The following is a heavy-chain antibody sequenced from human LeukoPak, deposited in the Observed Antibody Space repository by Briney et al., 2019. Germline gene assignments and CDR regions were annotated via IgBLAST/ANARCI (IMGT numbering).Heavy chain of an antibody. D-gene: IGHD6-13*01. CDR3: ARGRGQQLVLLVDWFDP. Sequence: SQTLSLTCTVSGGSISSGGYYWSWIRQHPGKGLEWIGYIYYSGSTYYNPSLKGRVTISVDTSKNQFSLKLSSVTAADTAVYYCARGRGQQLVLLVDWFDPWGHGTLVTVSS. J-gene: IGHJ5*02. CDR1: GGSISSGGYY. V-gene: IGHV4-31*03. CDR2: IYYSGST.